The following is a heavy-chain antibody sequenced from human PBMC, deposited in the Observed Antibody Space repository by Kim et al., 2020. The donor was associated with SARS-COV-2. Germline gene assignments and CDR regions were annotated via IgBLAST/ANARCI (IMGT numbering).Heavy chain of an antibody. D-gene: IGHD5-12*01. V-gene: IGHV4-59*09. Sequence: YNPSLKSRVTISVDTSKNQFSLKLSSVTAADTAVYYCARGSEMATTNFDYWGQGTLVTVSS. J-gene: IGHJ4*02. CDR3: ARGSEMATTNFDY.